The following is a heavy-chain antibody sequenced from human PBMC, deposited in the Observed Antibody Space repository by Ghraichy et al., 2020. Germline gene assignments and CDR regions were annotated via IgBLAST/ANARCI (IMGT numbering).Heavy chain of an antibody. CDR3: ARPGSGSYYSWFDP. Sequence: SETLFLTCTVSGGSISSSSYYWGWIRQPPGKGLEWIGSFYYSGCTYYNPSLKSRVTISVDTSKNQFSLKLSSVTAADTAVYYCARPGSGSYYSWFDPWGQGTLVTVSS. V-gene: IGHV4-39*01. J-gene: IGHJ5*02. CDR1: GGSISSSSYY. D-gene: IGHD3-10*01. CDR2: FYYSGCT.